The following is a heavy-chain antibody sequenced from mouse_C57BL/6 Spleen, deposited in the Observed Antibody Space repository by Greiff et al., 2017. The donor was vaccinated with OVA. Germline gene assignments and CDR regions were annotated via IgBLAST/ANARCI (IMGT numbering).Heavy chain of an antibody. D-gene: IGHD1-1*01. CDR1: GYTFTEYT. V-gene: IGHV1-62-2*01. CDR2: FYPGSGSI. Sequence: QVQLKESGAELVKPGASVKLSCKASGYTFTEYTIHWVKQRSGQGLEWIGWFYPGSGSIKYNEKFKDKATLTADKSSSTGYMELSRLTSEDSAVYFCARHEDLITTVDWYFDVWGTGTTVTVSS. J-gene: IGHJ1*03. CDR3: ARHEDLITTVDWYFDV.